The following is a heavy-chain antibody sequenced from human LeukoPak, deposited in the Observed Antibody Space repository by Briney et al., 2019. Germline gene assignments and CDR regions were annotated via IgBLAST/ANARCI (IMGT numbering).Heavy chain of an antibody. J-gene: IGHJ3*02. CDR2: ISYDGRQK. D-gene: IGHD3-10*01. Sequence: GGSLRLSCAASGFTFSEYAMHWVRQAPGKGLEWVAVISYDGRQKYYGDSVKGRFTISRDNPRNTLYLQMNSLRDDDTAVYYCAKDGKGRQGAFDIWGQGTMVTVSS. V-gene: IGHV3-30-3*01. CDR3: AKDGKGRQGAFDI. CDR1: GFTFSEYA.